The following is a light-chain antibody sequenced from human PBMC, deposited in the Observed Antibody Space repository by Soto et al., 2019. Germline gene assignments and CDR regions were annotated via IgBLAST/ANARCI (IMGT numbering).Light chain of an antibody. CDR1: IRDIGGYNF. V-gene: IGLV2-11*01. CDR3: CSYAGSNTLV. CDR2: DVS. Sequence: QSALTQPRSVSGSPGQSITISCSGTIRDIGGYNFISWYQQHPGTAPKIIIYDVSKRPSGVPDRFSGSTSDNTASLTISGLQAEDDAFYYCCSYAGSNTLVFGGGTKLTVL. J-gene: IGLJ2*01.